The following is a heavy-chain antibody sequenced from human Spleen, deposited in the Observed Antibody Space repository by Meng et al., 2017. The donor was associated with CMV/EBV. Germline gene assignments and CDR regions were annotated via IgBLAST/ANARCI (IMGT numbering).Heavy chain of an antibody. V-gene: IGHV3-48*04. D-gene: IGHD3-10*01. Sequence: GESLKISCAASGFTFSNYSMNWVRQTPGKGLAWVSYITCSTTYYAKSVKGRFTISRENAKNSLFLQMNSLRAEDTAVYYCARGPLCFYNSGSYYNCPERGVTAYYYYGMDVWGQGTTVTVSS. CDR1: GFTFSNYS. CDR3: ARGPLCFYNSGSYYNCPERGVTAYYYYGMDV. J-gene: IGHJ6*02. CDR2: ITCSTT.